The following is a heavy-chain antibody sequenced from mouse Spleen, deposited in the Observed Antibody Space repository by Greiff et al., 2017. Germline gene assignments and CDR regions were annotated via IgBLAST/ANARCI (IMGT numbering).Heavy chain of an antibody. Sequence: EVKVVESGGGLVKPGGSLKLSCAASGFTFSDYGMHWVRQAPEKGLEWVAYISSGSSTIYYADTVKGRFTISRDNAKNTLFLQMTSLRSEDTAMYYCARDSKSRVYYFDYWGQGTTLTVSS. D-gene: IGHD2-5*01. CDR1: GFTFSDYG. V-gene: IGHV5-17*01. CDR2: ISSGSSTI. J-gene: IGHJ2*01. CDR3: ARDSKSRVYYFDY.